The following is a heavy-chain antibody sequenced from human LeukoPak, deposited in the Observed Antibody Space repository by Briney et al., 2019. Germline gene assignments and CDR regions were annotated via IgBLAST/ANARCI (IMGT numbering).Heavy chain of an antibody. CDR1: GYTFTGYY. V-gene: IGHV1-69*13. Sequence: SVKVSCKASGYTFTGYYMHWVRQAPGQGLEWMGWIIPMFGTAHYAQKFQGRVTITADESTSTAYMELSSLRSEDTAVYYCARGWLAETMVVTPYNYWGQGTPVTVSS. J-gene: IGHJ4*02. CDR2: IIPMFGTA. D-gene: IGHD4-23*01. CDR3: ARGWLAETMVVTPYNY.